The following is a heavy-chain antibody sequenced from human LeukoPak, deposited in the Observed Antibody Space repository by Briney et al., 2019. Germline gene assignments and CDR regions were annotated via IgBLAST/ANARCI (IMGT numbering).Heavy chain of an antibody. CDR2: FNPSGGST. CDR3: ARDIFFQGDY. J-gene: IGHJ4*02. V-gene: IGHV1-46*01. Sequence: GASVKVSCKASGYTFTSYYMHWVRQAPGQGLEWMGMFNPSGGSTDYAQKFQGRVTMTRDTSTSTVYMELSSLKSEDTAVYYCARDIFFQGDYWGQGTPVTVSS. CDR1: GYTFTSYY.